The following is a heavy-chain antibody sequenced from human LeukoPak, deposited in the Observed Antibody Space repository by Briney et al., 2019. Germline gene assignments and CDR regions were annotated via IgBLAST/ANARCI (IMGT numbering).Heavy chain of an antibody. Sequence: GASVTVPCKASGYTFTSYYMHWVRQAPGQGLEWIGIINPSGGSTSYAQKFQGRVTMTRDTSTSTVYMELSSLRSEDTAVYYCASSVYQSRVVPVQNAFDIWGQGTMVTVSS. V-gene: IGHV1-46*01. CDR3: ASSVYQSRVVPVQNAFDI. CDR1: GYTFTSYY. CDR2: INPSGGST. J-gene: IGHJ3*02. D-gene: IGHD2-2*01.